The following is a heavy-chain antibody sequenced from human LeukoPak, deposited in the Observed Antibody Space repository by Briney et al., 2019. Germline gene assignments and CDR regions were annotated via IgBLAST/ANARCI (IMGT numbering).Heavy chain of an antibody. CDR2: INWNGGST. CDR1: GFTFDDYG. V-gene: IGHV3-20*04. CDR3: ARASSYDSSGYYTS. Sequence: GGSLRLSCAASGFTFDDYGMSWVRQAPGKGLEWVSGINWNGGSTGYADSVKGRFTISRDNAKNSLYLQMNSPRAEDTALYYCARASSYDSSGYYTSWGQGTLVTVSS. D-gene: IGHD3-22*01. J-gene: IGHJ5*02.